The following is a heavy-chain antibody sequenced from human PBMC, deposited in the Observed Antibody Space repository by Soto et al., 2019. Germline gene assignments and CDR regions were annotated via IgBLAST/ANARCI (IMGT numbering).Heavy chain of an antibody. CDR3: ARPRSGSYRLDYYGMDV. J-gene: IGHJ6*02. Sequence: PGESLKISCKASGYSFTSYWIAWVRQMPGKGLEWMGIIHPGDSDARYSPSFQGQVTMSADKSVSTAYLQWGSLKASDTAMYYCARPRSGSYRLDYYGMDVWGQGTTVTVSS. D-gene: IGHD3-10*01. CDR1: GYSFTSYW. CDR2: IHPGDSDA. V-gene: IGHV5-51*01.